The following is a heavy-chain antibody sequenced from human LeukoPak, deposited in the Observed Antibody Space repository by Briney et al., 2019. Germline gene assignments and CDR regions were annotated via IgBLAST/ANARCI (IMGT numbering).Heavy chain of an antibody. Sequence: PSETLSLXCAVYGGSFSGYYWSWIRQPPGKGLEWIGEINHSGSTNYNPSLKSRVTISVDTSKNQFSLKLSSVTAADTAVYYCARGPTYYYGSGAHYFDYWGQGTLVTVSS. V-gene: IGHV4-34*01. CDR2: INHSGST. D-gene: IGHD3-10*01. J-gene: IGHJ4*02. CDR3: ARGPTYYYGSGAHYFDY. CDR1: GGSFSGYY.